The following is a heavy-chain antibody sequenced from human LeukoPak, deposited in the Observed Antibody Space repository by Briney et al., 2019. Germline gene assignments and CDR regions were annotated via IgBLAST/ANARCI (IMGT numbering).Heavy chain of an antibody. Sequence: PGGSLRLSCAASGFTFSSYAMSWVRQTPGKGLEWVSAISGSGGSTYHADSVEGRFNISRDNSNNTLYLQMNSLRDEDTAVYFCAKGKVSDYWGQGTLVTVSS. CDR2: ISGSGGST. D-gene: IGHD3-10*01. J-gene: IGHJ4*02. V-gene: IGHV3-23*01. CDR3: AKGKVSDY. CDR1: GFTFSSYA.